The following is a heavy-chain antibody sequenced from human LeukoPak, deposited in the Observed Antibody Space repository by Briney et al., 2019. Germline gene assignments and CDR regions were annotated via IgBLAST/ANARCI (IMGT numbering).Heavy chain of an antibody. V-gene: IGHV3-7*01. D-gene: IGHD3-22*01. J-gene: IGHJ4*02. CDR2: INQGGSEK. Sequence: GGSLRLSCAASGFTLAGYWMTWVRQAPGKGLEWVANINQGGSEKYYVDSVKGRFTISRDNAKNSLYLQMNSLRAEDTAVYYCASDSSGYTGSYFDYWGQGTLVTVSS. CDR1: GFTLAGYW. CDR3: ASDSSGYTGSYFDY.